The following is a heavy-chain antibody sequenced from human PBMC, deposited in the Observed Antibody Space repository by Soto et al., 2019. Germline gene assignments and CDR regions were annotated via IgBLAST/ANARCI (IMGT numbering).Heavy chain of an antibody. CDR1: GESISSSSYY. Sequence: SETLSLTCIVSGESISSSSYYWGWIRHPPGKGLEWIGSIYYSGRTYYNPSFKSRVTISIDTSKNRFSLKLSSVTATDTAVYYCARQRTTVVTQAYFDHWGQGALVTVSS. V-gene: IGHV4-39*01. CDR3: ARQRTTVVTQAYFDH. D-gene: IGHD2-21*02. J-gene: IGHJ4*02. CDR2: IYYSGRT.